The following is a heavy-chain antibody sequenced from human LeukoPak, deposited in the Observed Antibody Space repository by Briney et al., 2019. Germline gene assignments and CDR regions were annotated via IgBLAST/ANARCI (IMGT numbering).Heavy chain of an antibody. CDR2: IKEDGTET. D-gene: IGHD5-24*01. CDR3: AKEGRSLQTY. J-gene: IGHJ4*02. CDR1: GFMFSSNW. V-gene: IGHV3-7*03. Sequence: GGSLRLSCAASGFMFSSNWMSWVRLAPGKGLEWVANIKEDGTETYYVDSVKGRFTISRDNVKNSLYLQMNSLRVEDTAVYYCAKEGRSLQTYWGQGTLVTVSS.